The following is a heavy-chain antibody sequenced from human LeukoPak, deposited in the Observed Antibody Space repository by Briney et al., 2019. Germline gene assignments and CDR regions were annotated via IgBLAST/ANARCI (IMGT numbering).Heavy chain of an antibody. Sequence: SETLSLTCTVSGGSISSGGYYWSWIRPHPGKGLEWIGYIYYSGSTYYNPSLKSRVTISVDTSKNQFSLKLSSVTAADTAVYYCARDGEYCSGGSCYDGMDVWGQGTTVTVSS. CDR2: IYYSGST. J-gene: IGHJ6*02. V-gene: IGHV4-31*03. CDR1: GGSISSGGYY. D-gene: IGHD2-15*01. CDR3: ARDGEYCSGGSCYDGMDV.